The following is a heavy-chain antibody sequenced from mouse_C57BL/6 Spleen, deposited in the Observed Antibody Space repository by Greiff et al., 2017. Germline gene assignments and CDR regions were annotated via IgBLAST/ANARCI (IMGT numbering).Heavy chain of an antibody. D-gene: IGHD4-1*01. CDR1: GYTFTSYW. V-gene: IGHV1-5*01. J-gene: IGHJ4*01. CDR3: TRGATGTREVYYAMDY. CDR2: IYPGNSDT. Sequence: VQLQQSGTVLARPGASVKMSCKTSGYTFTSYWMHWVKQRPGQGLEWIGAIYPGNSDTSYNQKFKGKAKLTAVTSASTAYMELSSLTNEDSAVYYCTRGATGTREVYYAMDYWGQGTSVTVSS.